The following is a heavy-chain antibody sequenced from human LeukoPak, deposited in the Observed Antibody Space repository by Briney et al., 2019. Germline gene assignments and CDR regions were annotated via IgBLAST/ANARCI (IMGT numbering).Heavy chain of an antibody. J-gene: IGHJ5*02. D-gene: IGHD6-13*01. CDR1: GFTLSSYA. CDR3: AKDYSSSWYRGWFDP. CDR2: ISGSGGST. Sequence: GGSLRLSCAASGFTLSSYAMSWVRQAPGKGLEWVSAISGSGGSTYYADSVKGRFTISRDNSKNTLYLQMNSLRAEDTAVYYCAKDYSSSWYRGWFDPWGQGTLVTVSS. V-gene: IGHV3-23*01.